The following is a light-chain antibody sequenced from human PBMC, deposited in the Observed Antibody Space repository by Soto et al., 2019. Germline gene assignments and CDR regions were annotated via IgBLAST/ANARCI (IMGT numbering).Light chain of an antibody. CDR3: HQYGSSPQA. J-gene: IGKJ3*01. V-gene: IGKV3-20*01. CDR1: QSVTRSF. CDR2: GAS. Sequence: EIVLTQSPGTLSLSPGERVTLSCRASQSVTRSFLAWYQQKPGQAPRLLINGASSRATGIPDRFSGSGSGTDFTLTISRLEPEDFAVDYCHQYGSSPQAFGPGTKVDIK.